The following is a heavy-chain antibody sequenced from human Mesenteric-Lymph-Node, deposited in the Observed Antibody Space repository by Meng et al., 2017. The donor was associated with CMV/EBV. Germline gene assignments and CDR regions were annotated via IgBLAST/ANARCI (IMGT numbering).Heavy chain of an antibody. CDR3: ARSGIAAAGTEYYFDY. CDR1: GGTFSSYT. CDR2: IIPILGIA. Sequence: SVKVSCKASGGTFSSYTISWVRQAPGQGLEWMGRIIPILGIANYAQKFQGRVTITTDESTSTAYMELSSLRSEDTAVYYCARSGIAAAGTEYYFDYWGQGTLVTVSS. J-gene: IGHJ4*02. D-gene: IGHD6-13*01. V-gene: IGHV1-69*02.